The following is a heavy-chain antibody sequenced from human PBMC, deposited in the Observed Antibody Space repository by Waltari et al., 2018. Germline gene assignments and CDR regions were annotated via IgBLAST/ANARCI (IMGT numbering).Heavy chain of an antibody. CDR2: ISYSRSNK. CDR3: ARDRVAVAAYYFDY. J-gene: IGHJ4*02. Sequence: QVQLVESGGGVVQPGRSLRLSCAASGFTFSSYAMHWVRRAPGKGLEWGGVISYSRSNKHFRYPGEGRLTMSRDNSKNTLYLQMNSLRAEDTAVYYCARDRVAVAAYYFDYWGQGTLVTVSS. D-gene: IGHD6-19*01. V-gene: IGHV3-30*04. CDR1: GFTFSSYA.